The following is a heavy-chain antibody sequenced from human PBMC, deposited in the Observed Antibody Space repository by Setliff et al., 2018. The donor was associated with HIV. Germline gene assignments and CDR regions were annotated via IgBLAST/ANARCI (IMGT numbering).Heavy chain of an antibody. CDR2: IYWDDDK. CDR3: AHILQDPPSHFYYYFYMDV. D-gene: IGHD3-3*02. CDR1: GFSLNTGGVG. V-gene: IGHV2-5*02. Sequence: SGPTLVNPTQTLTLTCTCSGFSLNTGGVGVGWIRQPPGKALEWLSLIYWDDDKRYSPSLKSRLTITKDNSKNRVVLTMTNMDPVDTATYYCAHILQDPPSHFYYYFYMDVWGKGTTVTVSS. J-gene: IGHJ6*03.